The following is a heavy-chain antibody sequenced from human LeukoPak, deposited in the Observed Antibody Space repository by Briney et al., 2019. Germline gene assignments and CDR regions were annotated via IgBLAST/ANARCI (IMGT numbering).Heavy chain of an antibody. CDR2: ICHSGST. J-gene: IGHJ4*02. D-gene: IGHD4-11*01. Sequence: SQTLSLTCAVSGGSISSGGYSWSWIRQPPGKGLEWIGYICHSGSTYYNPSLKSRVTISVDRSKNQFSLKLSSVTAADTAVYYCARGTVTTNFDYWGQGTLVTVSS. CDR1: GGSISSGGYS. CDR3: ARGTVTTNFDY. V-gene: IGHV4-30-2*01.